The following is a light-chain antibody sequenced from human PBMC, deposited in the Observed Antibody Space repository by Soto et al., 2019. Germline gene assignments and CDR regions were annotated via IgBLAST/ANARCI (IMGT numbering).Light chain of an antibody. CDR3: QTWGTGYVV. Sequence: QHVLTQSPSASASLGASVKLTCTLSSGHRSYTIAWHQQLPEKGPRYLMTLNSDGSHRKGDGIPDRFSGSSSGAERYLIISSLQSEDEADYYCQTWGTGYVVFGGGTQLTVL. V-gene: IGLV4-69*01. CDR2: LNSDGSH. J-gene: IGLJ2*01. CDR1: SGHRSYT.